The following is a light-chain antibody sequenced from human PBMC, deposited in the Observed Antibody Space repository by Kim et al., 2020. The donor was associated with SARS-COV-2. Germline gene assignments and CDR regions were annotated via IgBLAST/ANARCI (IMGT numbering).Light chain of an antibody. CDR1: TSNSAIYT. V-gene: IGLV1-44*01. Sequence: GQRVTSSCSGSTSNSAIYTVNWYHQHPETAPKPLIYSNNQRTSGVPDRFSGSKSDTSASLAISGLQSEDAADYYCAAWDDSLNNYVFGTGTKVTVL. CDR3: AAWDDSLNNYV. J-gene: IGLJ1*01. CDR2: SNN.